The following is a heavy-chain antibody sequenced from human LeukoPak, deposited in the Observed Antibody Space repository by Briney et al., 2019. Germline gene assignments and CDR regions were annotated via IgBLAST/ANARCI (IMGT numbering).Heavy chain of an antibody. CDR2: IYYSGST. CDR3: ARHVYGGNRNWFDP. CDR1: GGSISSYY. J-gene: IGHJ5*02. D-gene: IGHD4-23*01. V-gene: IGHV4-59*08. Sequence: SETLSLTCTVSGGSISSYYWSWIRQPPGKGLEWIGYIYYSGSTNYNPSLKSRVTISVDTSKNQFSLKLSSVTAADTAVYYCARHVYGGNRNWFDPWGQGTLVTVSS.